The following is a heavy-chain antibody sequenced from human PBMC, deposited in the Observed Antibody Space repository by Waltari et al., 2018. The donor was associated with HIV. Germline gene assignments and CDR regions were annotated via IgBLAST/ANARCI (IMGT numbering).Heavy chain of an antibody. D-gene: IGHD7-27*01. CDR2: IYYSGST. CDR3: ANLESNWGAFDI. Sequence: QVQLQESGPGLVKPSETLSLTCALSDYFIPSEYYWGWIRQAPGKGLEWIGNIYYSGSTYYNPSLKSRVTISVDTSKNHFSLKLSSLTAADTAIYYCANLESNWGAFDIWGQGTMVTVSS. CDR1: DYFIPSEYY. J-gene: IGHJ3*02. V-gene: IGHV4-38-2*01.